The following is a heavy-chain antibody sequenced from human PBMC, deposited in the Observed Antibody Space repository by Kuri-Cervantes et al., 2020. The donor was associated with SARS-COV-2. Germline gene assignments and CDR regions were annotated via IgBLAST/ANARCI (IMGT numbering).Heavy chain of an antibody. J-gene: IGHJ6*02. CDR1: GGSFSGYY. CDR2: INHSGST. Sequence: SETLSLTCAVYGGSFSGYYWSWIRQPPGKGLEWIGEINHSGSTNYNPSLKSRVTISVDTSKNQFSLKLSSVTAADTAVYYCARRPLTGYSSGWYYYYGMDVWAQGTTVTVSS. D-gene: IGHD6-19*01. CDR3: ARRPLTGYSSGWYYYYGMDV. V-gene: IGHV4-34*01.